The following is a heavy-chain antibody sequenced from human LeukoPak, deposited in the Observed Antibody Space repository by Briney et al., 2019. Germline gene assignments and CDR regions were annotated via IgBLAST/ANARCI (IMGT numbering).Heavy chain of an antibody. Sequence: ASVKVSCKASGHTFTGYYMHWVRQAPGQGLEWMGWINPNSGGTNYAQKFQGRVTMTRDTSISTAYMELSRLRSDDTAVYYCARATYYYDSSGYSDYFDYWGQGTLVTVSS. CDR3: ARATYYYDSSGYSDYFDY. V-gene: IGHV1-2*02. D-gene: IGHD3-22*01. J-gene: IGHJ4*02. CDR1: GHTFTGYY. CDR2: INPNSGGT.